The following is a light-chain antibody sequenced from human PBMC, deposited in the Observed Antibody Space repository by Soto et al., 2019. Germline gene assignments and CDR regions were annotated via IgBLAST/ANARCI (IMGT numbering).Light chain of an antibody. Sequence: SYELTQPPSVSVAPGQTATFTCGGDKIGTKSVHWHQQKPGQAPVLVVYDDTGRPSGIPERFSGSKSGNTVTLTISRVEAGDEADYYCQVWDRTTDFVVFGGGTKVTVL. CDR3: QVWDRTTDFVV. V-gene: IGLV3-21*02. J-gene: IGLJ2*01. CDR1: KIGTKS. CDR2: DDT.